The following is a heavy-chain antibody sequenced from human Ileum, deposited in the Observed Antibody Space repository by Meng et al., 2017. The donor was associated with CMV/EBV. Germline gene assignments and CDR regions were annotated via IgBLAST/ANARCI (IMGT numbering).Heavy chain of an antibody. J-gene: IGHJ4*02. V-gene: IGHV4-31*03. CDR2: IIYSGST. CDR3: ARDEAIAAPLDY. D-gene: IGHD6-13*01. CDR1: GGSISSGGYY. Sequence: QVQLQESGPGLVKPSQTLSLTCTASGGSISSGGYYWNWIRQRPGKGLEWIGYIIYSGSTYYNPSLKSRLYIALDTSKNQFSLKLTSVTAADTAVYYCARDEAIAAPLDYWGQGILVTVSS.